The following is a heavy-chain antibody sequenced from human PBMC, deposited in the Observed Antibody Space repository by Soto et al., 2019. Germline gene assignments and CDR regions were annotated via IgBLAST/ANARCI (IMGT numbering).Heavy chain of an antibody. V-gene: IGHV4-34*01. Sequence: PSETLSLTCAVYGGSFSGYYWSWIRQPPGKGLEWIGEINHSGSTNYNPSLKSRVTISVDTSKNQFSLKLSSVTAADTAVYYCARGRYYGSGSYYSLRLPDYGMDVWGQGTTVTVSS. D-gene: IGHD3-10*01. CDR3: ARGRYYGSGSYYSLRLPDYGMDV. J-gene: IGHJ6*02. CDR2: INHSGST. CDR1: GGSFSGYY.